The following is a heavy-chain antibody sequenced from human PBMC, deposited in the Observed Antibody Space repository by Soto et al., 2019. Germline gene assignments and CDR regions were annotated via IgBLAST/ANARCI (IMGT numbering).Heavy chain of an antibody. D-gene: IGHD2-15*01. CDR1: GFTFSRQA. CDR3: ATRFLGLCTGGNCPLDS. CDR2: IWYHGVDK. Sequence: GGSLRLSCAASGFTFSRQAMHWVRQAPGRGLEWVAVIWYHGVDKSYADSMKGRFTISGDNSKNTVYLEMNSLRGEDTAVYYCATRFLGLCTGGNCPLDSWGQGSLVTVSS. V-gene: IGHV3-33*01. J-gene: IGHJ4*02.